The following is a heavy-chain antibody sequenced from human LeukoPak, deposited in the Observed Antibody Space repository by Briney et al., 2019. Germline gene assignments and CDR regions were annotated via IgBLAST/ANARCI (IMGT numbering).Heavy chain of an antibody. D-gene: IGHD3-10*01. CDR2: IIPILGIA. J-gene: IGHJ4*02. V-gene: IGHV1-69*04. CDR3: ARGGIFDY. CDR1: GGTFSSYA. Sequence: GASVKVSCKASGGTFSSYAISWVRQAPGQGLEWMGRIIPILGIANYAQKFQGRVTMTRDTSTSTVYMELSSLRSEDTAVYYCARGGIFDYWGQGTLVNVSS.